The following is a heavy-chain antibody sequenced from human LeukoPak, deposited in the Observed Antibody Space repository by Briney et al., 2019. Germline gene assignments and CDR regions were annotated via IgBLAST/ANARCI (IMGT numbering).Heavy chain of an antibody. CDR2: ISWNSGSI. J-gene: IGHJ4*02. CDR1: GFTFDDYA. Sequence: PGGSLRLSCAASGFTFDDYAMHWVRQAPGKGLEWVSGISWNSGSIGYADSVKGRFTISRGNAKNSLYLQMNSLRAEDTALYYCAKDLGNPAGPGPFDYWGQGTLVTVSS. V-gene: IGHV3-9*01. D-gene: IGHD1-14*01. CDR3: AKDLGNPAGPGPFDY.